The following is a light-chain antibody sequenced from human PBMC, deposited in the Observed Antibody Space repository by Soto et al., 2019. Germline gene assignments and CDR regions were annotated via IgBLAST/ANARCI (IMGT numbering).Light chain of an antibody. CDR3: NSFTSSSTYV. CDR1: SSDVGGYKY. CDR2: EVS. J-gene: IGLJ1*01. Sequence: QSVLTQPASVSGSPGQSITISCTGTSSDVGGYKYVSWYQQHPGKAPKLIIYEVSNRPSGVSNRFSGSKSGNTASLTISGLQAEDETDYYCNSFTSSSTYVFGTATKLTVL. V-gene: IGLV2-14*01.